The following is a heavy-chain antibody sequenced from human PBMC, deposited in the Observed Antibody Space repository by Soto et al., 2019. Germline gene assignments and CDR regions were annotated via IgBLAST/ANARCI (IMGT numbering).Heavy chain of an antibody. Sequence: QVQLVESGGGVVQPGRSLRLSCAASGFTFSSYGMHWVRQAPGKGLEWVAVIWYDGSNKYYADSVKGRFTISRDNSKNTLYLQMNSLRADDTSVYYCVREGPTVTPGSGGMDVWGQGTTVTVSS. V-gene: IGHV3-33*01. CDR1: GFTFSSYG. J-gene: IGHJ6*02. CDR3: VREGPTVTPGSGGMDV. CDR2: IWYDGSNK. D-gene: IGHD4-17*01.